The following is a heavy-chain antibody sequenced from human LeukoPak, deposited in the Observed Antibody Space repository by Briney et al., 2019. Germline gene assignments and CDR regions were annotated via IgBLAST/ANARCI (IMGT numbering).Heavy chain of an antibody. J-gene: IGHJ6*02. CDR3: ARRQGYGMDV. CDR1: GYIFTDYY. Sequence: GASVKVSCKASGYIFTDYYMHWVRQAPGQELGWMGRINPNSGGTNYAQKLQGRVTMTTDTSTSTAYMELRSLRSDDTAVYYCARRQGYGMDVWGQGTTVTVSS. V-gene: IGHV1/OR15-1*04. CDR2: INPNSGGT.